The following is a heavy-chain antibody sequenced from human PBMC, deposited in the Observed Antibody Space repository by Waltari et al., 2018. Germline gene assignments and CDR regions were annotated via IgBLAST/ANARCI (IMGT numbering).Heavy chain of an antibody. Sequence: EVQLVASGGGLVQPGGSLRPSCAASEFTFSGHWMHWVRQAPGKGLVCVSRINSDESSTSYADAVKGRFTISRDNAKNTLYLQMNSLRAEDTAVYYCASQNGGNSWWLDPWGQGTLVTVSS. D-gene: IGHD2-21*02. CDR2: INSDESST. V-gene: IGHV3-74*01. CDR1: EFTFSGHW. J-gene: IGHJ5*02. CDR3: ASQNGGNSWWLDP.